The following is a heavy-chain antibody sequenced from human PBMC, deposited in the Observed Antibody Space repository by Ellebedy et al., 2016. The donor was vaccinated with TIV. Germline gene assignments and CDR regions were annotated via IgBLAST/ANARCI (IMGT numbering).Heavy chain of an antibody. D-gene: IGHD3-9*01. CDR3: AKLDLHGHYNGFDY. V-gene: IGHV3-30*18. CDR2: TSHDGNRK. CDR1: GFTFSEYS. Sequence: GESLKISCLGSGFTFSEYSIHWVRQAPGKGLEWVAVTSHDGNRKYYADSLQGRFTISRDNSKNTAYLQMNSLRGDDTAVYFCAKLDLHGHYNGFDYWGQGTLVAVSS. J-gene: IGHJ4*01.